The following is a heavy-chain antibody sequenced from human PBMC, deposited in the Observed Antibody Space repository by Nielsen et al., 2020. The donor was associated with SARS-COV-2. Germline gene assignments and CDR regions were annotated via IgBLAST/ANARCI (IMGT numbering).Heavy chain of an antibody. CDR1: GFDFSDFG. V-gene: IGHV3-30*03. J-gene: IGHJ6*03. D-gene: IGHD6-13*01. Sequence: GESLKISCAVSGFDFSDFGIHWVRQAPGKGLEWVAVMSSDGRNELYADSVRGRFSISRDNSKNTIFLQVDSLRSDDTAVYYCARNRAEYSSSWYVKQGPSYYYYMDVWGKGTTVTVSS. CDR3: ARNRAEYSSSWYVKQGPSYYYYMDV. CDR2: MSSDGRNE.